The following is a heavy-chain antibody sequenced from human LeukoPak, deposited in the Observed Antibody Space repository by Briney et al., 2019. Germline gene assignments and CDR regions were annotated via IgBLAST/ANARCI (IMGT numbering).Heavy chain of an antibody. CDR1: GFTVSSNS. J-gene: IGHJ4*02. V-gene: IGHV3-66*01. Sequence: GGSLRLSCAASGFTVSSNSMSWVRQAPGEGLEWASIIYSGGSTYNADSVKGRFTIPRDNSKNTLYLQMNSLRAEDTAVYYCAREGTVRGQGTLVTVSS. CDR3: AREGTV. CDR2: IYSGGST. D-gene: IGHD4-11*01.